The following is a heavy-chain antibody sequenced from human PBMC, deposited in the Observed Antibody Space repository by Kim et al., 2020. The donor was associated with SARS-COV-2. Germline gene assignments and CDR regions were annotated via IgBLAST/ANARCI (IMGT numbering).Heavy chain of an antibody. D-gene: IGHD6-13*01. V-gene: IGHV3-23*01. Sequence: YADAVKGRFTISRDNSKTTLYLQMNSLRAEDTAVYYCAKVSAALYYYYYGMDVWGQGTTVTVSS. CDR3: AKVSAALYYYYYGMDV. J-gene: IGHJ6*02.